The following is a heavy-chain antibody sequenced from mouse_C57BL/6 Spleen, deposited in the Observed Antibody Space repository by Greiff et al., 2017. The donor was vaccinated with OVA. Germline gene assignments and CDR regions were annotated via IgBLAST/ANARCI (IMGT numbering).Heavy chain of an antibody. D-gene: IGHD1-1*01. Sequence: QVQLQQSGPELVKPGASVKISCKASGYTFTDYYINWVKQRPGQGLEWIGWIFPGSGSTYYNEKFKGKATLTVDKSSSTAYMLLSSLTSEDSAVYFCARPSITTVVDYAMDYWGQGTSVTVSS. CDR3: ARPSITTVVDYAMDY. CDR2: IFPGSGST. V-gene: IGHV1-75*01. CDR1: GYTFTDYY. J-gene: IGHJ4*01.